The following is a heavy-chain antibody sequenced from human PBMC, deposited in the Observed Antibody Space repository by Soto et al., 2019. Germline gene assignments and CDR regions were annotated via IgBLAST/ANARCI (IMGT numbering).Heavy chain of an antibody. CDR2: IYYSGST. CDR3: ARDDKSNWFDP. J-gene: IGHJ5*02. CDR1: GGSISSGGYY. V-gene: IGHV4-31*03. Sequence: QVQLQESGPGLVKPSQTLSLTCTVSGGSISSGGYYWSWIRQHPGKGLEWIGYIYYSGSTYYNPSIKSRVPITVDTSKYQSALKLSSVTAADTDVYYCARDDKSNWFDPWGQGTLVTVSS. D-gene: IGHD3-22*01.